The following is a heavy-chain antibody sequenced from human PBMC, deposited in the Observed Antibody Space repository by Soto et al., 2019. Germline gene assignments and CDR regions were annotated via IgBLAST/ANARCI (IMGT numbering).Heavy chain of an antibody. D-gene: IGHD3-10*01. Sequence: KPSETLSLTCTVSGGSVSSGSYYWSWIRQPPGKGLEWIGYICYSGSTNYNPSLKSRVTISVDTSKNQFSLKLSSVTAADTAVYYCARGLGITMVRGVHGNWFDPWGQGTLVTVSS. V-gene: IGHV4-61*01. CDR2: ICYSGST. CDR3: ARGLGITMVRGVHGNWFDP. CDR1: GGSVSSGSYY. J-gene: IGHJ5*02.